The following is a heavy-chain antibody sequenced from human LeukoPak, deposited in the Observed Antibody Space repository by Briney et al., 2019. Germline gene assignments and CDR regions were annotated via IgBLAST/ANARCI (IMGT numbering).Heavy chain of an antibody. D-gene: IGHD6-13*01. Sequence: GGSLRLSCAASGFTFSSYSMNWVRQAPGKGLEWVSSISSSSSYIYYADSVKGRFTISRDNAKNSLYLQMNSLRAEDTAVYYCARVRWYAPVYYYYMDVWGKGTTVTVSS. CDR1: GFTFSSYS. CDR3: ARVRWYAPVYYYYMDV. J-gene: IGHJ6*03. V-gene: IGHV3-21*01. CDR2: ISSSSSYI.